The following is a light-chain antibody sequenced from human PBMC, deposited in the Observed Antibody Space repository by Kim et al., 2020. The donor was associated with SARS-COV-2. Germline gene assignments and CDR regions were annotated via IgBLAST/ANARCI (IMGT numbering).Light chain of an antibody. CDR1: KLGDEY. Sequence: SYELTQPPSVSVSPGQTARITCSGDKLGDEYASWYHQKPGQSPVLVMYQNKKRPSGIPERFSGSNSGNTATLIISGTQALDEADYYCQAWDISTLVFGGGTQLT. J-gene: IGLJ2*01. V-gene: IGLV3-1*01. CDR2: QNK. CDR3: QAWDISTLV.